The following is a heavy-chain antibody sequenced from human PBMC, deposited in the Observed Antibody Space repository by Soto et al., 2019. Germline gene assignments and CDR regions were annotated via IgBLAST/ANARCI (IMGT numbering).Heavy chain of an antibody. CDR3: ARDSVVVAPNYYYYGMDV. J-gene: IGHJ6*02. CDR1: GFTVSSNY. CDR2: IYSGGST. D-gene: IGHD2-15*01. Sequence: GGSLRLSCAASGFTVSSNYMSWVRQAPGKGLEWVSVIYSGGSTYYADSVKGRFTISRHNSKNTLYLQMNSLRAEDTAVYYCARDSVVVAPNYYYYGMDVWGQGTTVTVSS. V-gene: IGHV3-53*04.